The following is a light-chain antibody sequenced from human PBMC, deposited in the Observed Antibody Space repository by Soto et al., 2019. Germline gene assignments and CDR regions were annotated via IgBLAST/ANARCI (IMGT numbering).Light chain of an antibody. CDR2: DDN. CDR1: SSNIGGNS. CDR3: GSWDSNLSAYV. V-gene: IGLV1-51*01. Sequence: QSVLTQPPSVSAAPGQKVTISCSGSSSNIGGNSVSWYQQLPGTAPKLLIYDDNKRPSGIPDRFSGFKSGTSATLGITGFQTGDEADYYCGSWDSNLSAYVFGTGTKV. J-gene: IGLJ1*01.